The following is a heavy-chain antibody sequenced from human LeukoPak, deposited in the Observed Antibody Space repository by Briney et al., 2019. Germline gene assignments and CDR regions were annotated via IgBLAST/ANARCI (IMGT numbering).Heavy chain of an antibody. J-gene: IGHJ4*02. V-gene: IGHV4-39*01. CDR3: ARQVTYGYAYGYYFDF. Sequence: PSETLSLTCTVPGASISTSYYYWAWIRQPPGKGLEWIGNFHYSGTTYYNPSLKSRVAISIDTSKNQFFLRLSSVTAADTAVYYCARQVTYGYAYGYYFDFWGQGALVTVSS. CDR1: GASISTSYYY. D-gene: IGHD5-18*01. CDR2: FHYSGTT.